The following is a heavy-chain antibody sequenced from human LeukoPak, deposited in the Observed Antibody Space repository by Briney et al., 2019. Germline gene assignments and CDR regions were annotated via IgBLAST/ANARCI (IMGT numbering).Heavy chain of an antibody. CDR1: GYSFASYW. Sequence: GESLKISCKGSGYSFASYWIGWVRQMPGKGLEWMGIIYPGDSDTRYSPSFQGQVTISADKSISTAYLQWSSLKASDTAMYYCARLSGVVVVAATNWFDHWGQGTLVTVSS. CDR2: IYPGDSDT. D-gene: IGHD2-15*01. V-gene: IGHV5-51*01. J-gene: IGHJ5*02. CDR3: ARLSGVVVVAATNWFDH.